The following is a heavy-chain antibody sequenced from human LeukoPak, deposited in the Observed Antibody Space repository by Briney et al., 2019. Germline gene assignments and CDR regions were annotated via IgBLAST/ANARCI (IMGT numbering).Heavy chain of an antibody. Sequence: ASVKVPCKASGYTFTSYGISWVRQAPGQGLEWMGWISAYNGNTNYAQKLQGRVTMTTDTSTSTAYMELRSLRSDDTAVYYCAGVYSSGWYGLAWFDPWGQGTLVTVSS. CDR1: GYTFTSYG. CDR2: ISAYNGNT. CDR3: AGVYSSGWYGLAWFDP. J-gene: IGHJ5*02. V-gene: IGHV1-18*04. D-gene: IGHD6-19*01.